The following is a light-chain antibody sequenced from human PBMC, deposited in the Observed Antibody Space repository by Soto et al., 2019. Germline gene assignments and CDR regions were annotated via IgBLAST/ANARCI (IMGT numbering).Light chain of an antibody. CDR2: DVS. J-gene: IGLJ2*01. V-gene: IGLV2-14*01. CDR3: SSYTSSSTQV. CDR1: SSDVGGYNY. Sequence: ALTQPASVSGSPGQSITISCTGTSSDVGGYNYVSWYQQHPGKAPKLMIYDVSNRPSGVSNRFSGSKSGNTASLTISGLQAEDEADYYCSSYTSSSTQVFGGGTKVTVL.